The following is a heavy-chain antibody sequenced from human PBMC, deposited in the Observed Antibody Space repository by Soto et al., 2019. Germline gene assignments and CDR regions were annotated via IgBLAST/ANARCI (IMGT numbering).Heavy chain of an antibody. CDR2: IIPIFGTA. CDR1: GGTFSSYA. D-gene: IGHD3-22*01. J-gene: IGHJ4*02. CDR3: ARGESSGYYLYYFDY. V-gene: IGHV1-69*13. Sequence: VKVSCKASGGTFSSYAISWVQQAPGQGLEWMGGIIPIFGTANYAQKFQGRVTITADESTSTAYMELSSLRSEDTAVYYCARGESSGYYLYYFDYWGQGTLVTVSS.